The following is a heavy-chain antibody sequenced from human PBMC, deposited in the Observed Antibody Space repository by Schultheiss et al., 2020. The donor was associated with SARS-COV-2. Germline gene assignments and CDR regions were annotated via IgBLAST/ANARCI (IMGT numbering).Heavy chain of an antibody. CDR2: ISSSGSTI. CDR3: ASSGDSSGSRYDFQH. J-gene: IGHJ1*01. CDR1: GFTFSDYY. Sequence: GGSLRLSCAASGFTFSDYYMSWIRQAPGKGLEWVSYISSSGSTIYYADSVKGRFTISRDNAKNSLYLQMNSLRAEDTAVYYCASSGDSSGSRYDFQHWGQGTLVTVSS. D-gene: IGHD6-19*01. V-gene: IGHV3-11*04.